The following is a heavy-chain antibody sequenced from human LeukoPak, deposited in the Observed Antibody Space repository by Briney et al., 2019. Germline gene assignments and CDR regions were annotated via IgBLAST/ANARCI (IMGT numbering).Heavy chain of an antibody. CDR3: ARVYSSSYLDY. CDR2: IYYSGGT. Sequence: SETLSLTCTVSGGSISRFYWSWIRQPPGKGPEWIGYIYYSGGTNYNPSLERRVTMSVDTSRNQFSLKVSSVTAADTAVYYCARVYSSSYLDYWGLGTLVTVSS. J-gene: IGHJ4*02. CDR1: GGSISRFY. V-gene: IGHV4-59*01. D-gene: IGHD6-13*01.